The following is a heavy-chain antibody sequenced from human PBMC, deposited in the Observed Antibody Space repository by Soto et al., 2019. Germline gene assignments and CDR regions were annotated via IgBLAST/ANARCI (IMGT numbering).Heavy chain of an antibody. J-gene: IGHJ6*02. V-gene: IGHV4-59*08. CDR3: ARLLDGDYYYGMDV. CDR1: GGSINSYY. Sequence: SETLSLTCTVSGGSINSYYWSWIRQPPGKGLEWIGYIFYSGSTNYNPSLKSRVTISVDTSKNQFSLKLSSVTAADTAVYYCARLLDGDYYYGMDVWGQGTTVTVSS. D-gene: IGHD2-8*01. CDR2: IFYSGST.